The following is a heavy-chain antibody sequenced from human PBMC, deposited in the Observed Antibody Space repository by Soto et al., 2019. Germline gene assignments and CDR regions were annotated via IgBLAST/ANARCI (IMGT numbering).Heavy chain of an antibody. CDR1: GFSVTSNS. D-gene: IGHD2-2*01. J-gene: IGHJ3*02. V-gene: IGHV3-53*01. CDR3: ARDIACSSSSCQGDNFDI. CDR2: IYSGGGT. Sequence: QLVASGGGLIQPGESLTLSCEASGFSVTSNSMYWVRQAPGKGLEWVSLIYSGGGTHYADFANGRFIISRDNSRNTLHLQMDKLRAEDTAIYYCARDIACSSSSCQGDNFDIWGRGTMVTVSP.